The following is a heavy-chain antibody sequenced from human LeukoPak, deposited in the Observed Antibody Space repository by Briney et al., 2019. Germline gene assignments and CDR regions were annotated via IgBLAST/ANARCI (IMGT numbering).Heavy chain of an antibody. J-gene: IGHJ5*02. D-gene: IGHD2-2*01. CDR2: IYYSGIT. CDR3: AREHRSNTRGGLDP. CDR1: GGSISSSSYY. Sequence: SETLSLTCTVSGGSISSSSYYWGWIRQPPGKGLEWIGSIYYSGITTYNPSLKSRVTISVDTSKNQISLMLTSVTAADTAVYYCAREHRSNTRGGLDPWGQGTLVTVSS. V-gene: IGHV4-39*07.